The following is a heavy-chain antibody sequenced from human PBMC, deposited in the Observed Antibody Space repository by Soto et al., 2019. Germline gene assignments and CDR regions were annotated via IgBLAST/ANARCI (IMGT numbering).Heavy chain of an antibody. J-gene: IGHJ4*02. CDR1: GFTFSYYS. CDR3: VREIISTVTEPPQF. CDR2: ISSSSLHI. V-gene: IGHV3-21*01. Sequence: EVQLVESGGGLVKPGGSLRLSCKASGFTFSYYSMNWVRQAPGKGLEWVSAISSSSLHIYYVDPVKGRFTISRDNAKSSLFLQMNSLRAEDTAVYYCVREIISTVTEPPQFWGQGTLVTVSS. D-gene: IGHD4-17*01.